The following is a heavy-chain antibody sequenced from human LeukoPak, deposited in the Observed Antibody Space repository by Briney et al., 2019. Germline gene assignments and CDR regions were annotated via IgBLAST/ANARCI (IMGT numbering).Heavy chain of an antibody. V-gene: IGHV3-53*05. CDR1: GFTVSTNY. Sequence: GGSLRLSCAASGFTVSTNYMTWVRQAPGKGLEWVSVIYSGGSTYYADSVKGRFTISRDNSKNTLYLQMNSLRAEDTALYYCAKDKRSTMIVVVSAFDIWGQGTMVTVSS. CDR2: IYSGGST. CDR3: AKDKRSTMIVVVSAFDI. D-gene: IGHD3-22*01. J-gene: IGHJ3*02.